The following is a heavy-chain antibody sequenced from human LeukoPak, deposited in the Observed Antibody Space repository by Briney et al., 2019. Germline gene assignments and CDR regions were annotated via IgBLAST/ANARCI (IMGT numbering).Heavy chain of an antibody. Sequence: GGSLRLSCAASGFTFSRYNMKWVRQAPGKGLEWVSSISRTGNYIYYADSVKGRFTISRDNAKNSLYLQMNSLRAEDTAVYYCARDKGSYSSSWYSLYYFDYWGQGTLVTVSS. CDR3: ARDKGSYSSSWYSLYYFDY. D-gene: IGHD6-13*01. CDR1: GFTFSRYN. V-gene: IGHV3-21*01. CDR2: ISRTGNYI. J-gene: IGHJ4*02.